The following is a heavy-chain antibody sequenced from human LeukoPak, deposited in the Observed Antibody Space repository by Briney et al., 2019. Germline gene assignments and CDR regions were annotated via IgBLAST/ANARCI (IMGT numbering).Heavy chain of an antibody. CDR3: AKGSRGYYPYYFDY. D-gene: IGHD2/OR15-2a*01. CDR1: GFTFSNYA. V-gene: IGHV3-23*01. Sequence: PGGSLRLSCAASGFTFSNYAMAWVRHAPGKGLEWVSAITDSGGSTYYTDPVKGRFTISRDNSKNTLYLQMTSLRAEDTAVYYCAKGSRGYYPYYFDYWGQGTLVTVSS. J-gene: IGHJ4*02. CDR2: ITDSGGST.